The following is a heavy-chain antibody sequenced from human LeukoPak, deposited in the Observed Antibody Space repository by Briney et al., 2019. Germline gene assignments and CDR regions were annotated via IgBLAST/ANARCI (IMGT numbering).Heavy chain of an antibody. CDR2: INHSGST. V-gene: IGHV4-34*01. CDR3: ARHPHCSSWYFDWFDP. D-gene: IGHD6-13*01. Sequence: SETLSLTCAVYGGSFSGYYWSWIRQPPGKGLEWIGEINHSGSTNYNPSLKSRVTISVDTSKNQFSLKLSSVTAADTAVYYCARHPHCSSWYFDWFDPWGQGTLVTVSS. J-gene: IGHJ5*02. CDR1: GGSFSGYY.